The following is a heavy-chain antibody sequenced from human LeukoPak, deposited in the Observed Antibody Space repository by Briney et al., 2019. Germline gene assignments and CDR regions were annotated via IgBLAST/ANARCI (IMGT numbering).Heavy chain of an antibody. CDR2: ISNTGDII. CDR3: AELGITMIGGV. Sequence: PGGSLRLSCVASGFTFSNYEMNWVRQAPGKGLEWISHISNTGDIIHYADSVKGRFTISRDNAKNSLYLQMNSLRTEDTAVYYCAELGITMIGGVWGKGTTVTISS. V-gene: IGHV3-48*03. J-gene: IGHJ6*04. D-gene: IGHD3-10*02. CDR1: GFTFSNYE.